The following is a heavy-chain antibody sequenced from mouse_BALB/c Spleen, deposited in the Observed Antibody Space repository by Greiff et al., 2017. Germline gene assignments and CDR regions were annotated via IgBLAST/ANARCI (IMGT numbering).Heavy chain of an antibody. CDR2: INSNGGST. D-gene: IGHD1-2*01. Sequence: EVMLVESGGGLVQPGGSLKLSCAASGFTFSSYGMSWVRQTPDKRLELVATINSNGGSTYYPDSVKGRFTISRDNAKNTLYLQMSSLKSDDTAMYYCAREYYGYLFDYWGQGTTLTVSS. CDR1: GFTFSSYG. J-gene: IGHJ2*01. V-gene: IGHV5-6-3*01. CDR3: AREYYGYLFDY.